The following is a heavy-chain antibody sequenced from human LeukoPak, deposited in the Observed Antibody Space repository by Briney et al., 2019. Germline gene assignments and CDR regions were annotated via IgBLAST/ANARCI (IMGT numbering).Heavy chain of an antibody. Sequence: RPSETLSLTCTVSGASISSSSYYWGWIRQPPGKGLEWIGYAFHTGSTEYNPSLKSRVTVLMDASKTQFSLKLNSVTAADTAVYYCARHRGNYGDYSFFDYWGQGILVTVSS. D-gene: IGHD4-17*01. CDR3: ARHRGNYGDYSFFDY. CDR2: AFHTGST. J-gene: IGHJ4*02. CDR1: GASISSSSYY. V-gene: IGHV4-61*05.